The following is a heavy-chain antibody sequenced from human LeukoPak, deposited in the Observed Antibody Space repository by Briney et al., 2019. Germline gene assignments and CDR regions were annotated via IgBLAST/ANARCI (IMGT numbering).Heavy chain of an antibody. CDR2: ISYDGSNK. CDR1: GFTFSSYG. V-gene: IGHV3-30*18. Sequence: GGSLRLSCAASGFTFSSYGMHWVRQAPGKGLEWVAVISYDGSNKYYADSVKGRFTISRDNSKNTLYLLMNSLRAEDTAVYYCAKDRTYGGNSQMGVDYWGQGTLVTVSS. CDR3: AKDRTYGGNSQMGVDY. J-gene: IGHJ4*02. D-gene: IGHD4-23*01.